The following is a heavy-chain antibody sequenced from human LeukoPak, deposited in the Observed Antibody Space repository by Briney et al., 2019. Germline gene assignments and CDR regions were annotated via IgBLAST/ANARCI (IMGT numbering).Heavy chain of an antibody. CDR2: IIPIFGTA. CDR1: GGTFSSYA. V-gene: IGHV1-69*05. J-gene: IGHJ3*02. Sequence: GASVKVSCKASGGTFSSYAISWVRQAPGQGLEWMGGIIPIFGTANYAQKFQGRVTITTDESTSTAYMELSSLRSEDTAVYYCASHYYDSRHPGLDAFDIWGQGTMVTVSS. CDR3: ASHYYDSRHPGLDAFDI. D-gene: IGHD3-22*01.